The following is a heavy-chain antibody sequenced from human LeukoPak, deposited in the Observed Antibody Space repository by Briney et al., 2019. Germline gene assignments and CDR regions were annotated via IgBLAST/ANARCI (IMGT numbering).Heavy chain of an antibody. Sequence: GGSLRLSCAASGFTFSSYSMNWVRQAPGKGLEWVSSISSSSSYIYYADSVKGRFTISRDNAKNSLYLQMNSLRAEDTAVYYCARDVCSGGSCYRMLIDPWGQGTLVTVSS. CDR1: GFTFSSYS. D-gene: IGHD2-15*01. V-gene: IGHV3-21*01. CDR3: ARDVCSGGSCYRMLIDP. CDR2: ISSSSSYI. J-gene: IGHJ5*02.